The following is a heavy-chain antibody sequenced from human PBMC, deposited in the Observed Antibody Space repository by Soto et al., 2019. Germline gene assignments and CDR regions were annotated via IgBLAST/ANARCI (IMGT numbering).Heavy chain of an antibody. V-gene: IGHV3-23*01. Sequence: EVQLLESGGGLVQPGGSLRLSCAASGFTFSSYAMSWVRQAPGKGLEWVSAISGSGGSTYYADSVKGRFTISRDNSKNTQYLQMNRRRAADTAVYYCAKYARWLVHFYYYGMDVWGQGTTVTVSS. CDR1: GFTFSSYA. J-gene: IGHJ6*02. D-gene: IGHD6-19*01. CDR2: ISGSGGST. CDR3: AKYARWLVHFYYYGMDV.